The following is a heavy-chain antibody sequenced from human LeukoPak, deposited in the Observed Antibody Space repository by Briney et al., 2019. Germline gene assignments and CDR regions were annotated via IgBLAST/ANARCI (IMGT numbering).Heavy chain of an antibody. Sequence: GGSLRLSCAASGFTFSSYAMSWVRQAPGKGLEWVSAISGSGGSTNYADSVKGRFTISRDNAKNSLYLQMNSLRAEDTAVYYCARDLFGDDYGDSRAGYWGQGTLVTVSS. CDR2: ISGSGGST. CDR1: GFTFSSYA. V-gene: IGHV3-23*01. CDR3: ARDLFGDDYGDSRAGY. D-gene: IGHD4-17*01. J-gene: IGHJ4*02.